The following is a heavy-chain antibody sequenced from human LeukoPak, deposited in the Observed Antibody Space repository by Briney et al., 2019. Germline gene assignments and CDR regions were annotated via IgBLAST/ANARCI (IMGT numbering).Heavy chain of an antibody. D-gene: IGHD2-2*01. Sequence: GSLRLSCVVSGITFSGYSMIWVRQPPGKGLEWIGEINHSGSTNYNPSLKSRVTISVDTSKNQFSLKLSSVTAADTAVYYCARGDIVVVPAAIGEYYYYGMDVWGQGTTVTVSS. CDR1: GITFSGYS. J-gene: IGHJ6*02. V-gene: IGHV4-34*01. CDR2: INHSGST. CDR3: ARGDIVVVPAAIGEYYYYGMDV.